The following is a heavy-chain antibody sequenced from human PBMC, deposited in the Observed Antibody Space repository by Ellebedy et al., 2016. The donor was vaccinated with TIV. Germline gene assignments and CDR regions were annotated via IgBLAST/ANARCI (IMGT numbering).Heavy chain of an antibody. CDR3: ASVPSAGADF. J-gene: IGHJ4*02. CDR1: GYTFSKYY. V-gene: IGHV1-46*01. Sequence: ASVKVSCKTSGYTFSKYYFHWIRQVPGRGLEWMGVLDARVGSTIYAQSLQGRVTVTRDTSTRTVYMELRSLRFEDTAVYYCASVPSAGADFWGQGTLVTVSS. D-gene: IGHD4-17*01. CDR2: LDARVGST.